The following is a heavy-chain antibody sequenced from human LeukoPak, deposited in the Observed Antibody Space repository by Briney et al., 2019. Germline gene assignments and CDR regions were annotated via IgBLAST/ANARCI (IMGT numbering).Heavy chain of an antibody. CDR3: ARAVGYFDWLPLFDY. Sequence: SETLSLTCTVSGYSISSGFYWGWIRQPPGKGLEWIGNIYHSGITYYNPSLKSRVTISVATSKNQFSPKLSSVTAADTAVYYCARAVGYFDWLPLFDYWGQGTLVTVSS. V-gene: IGHV4-38-2*02. D-gene: IGHD3-9*01. J-gene: IGHJ4*02. CDR1: GYSISSGFY. CDR2: IYHSGIT.